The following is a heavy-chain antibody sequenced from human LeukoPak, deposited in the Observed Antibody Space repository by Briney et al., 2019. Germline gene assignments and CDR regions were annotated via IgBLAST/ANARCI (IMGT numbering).Heavy chain of an antibody. CDR1: GGTFSSYA. CDR2: IIPIFGTA. CDR3: ARDRVILWFGELWSPPDY. V-gene: IGHV1-69*13. Sequence: ASVKVSCKASGGTFSSYAISWVRQAPGQGLEWMGGIIPIFGTANYAQKFQGRVTITADESTSTAYMELSSLRSEDTAVYYCARDRVILWFGELWSPPDYWGQGTLVTVSS. D-gene: IGHD3-10*01. J-gene: IGHJ4*02.